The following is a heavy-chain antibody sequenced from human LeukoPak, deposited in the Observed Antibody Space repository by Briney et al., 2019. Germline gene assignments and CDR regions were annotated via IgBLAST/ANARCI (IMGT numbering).Heavy chain of an antibody. CDR1: GFIFSGYA. Sequence: GGSLRLSCSASGFIFSGYAMHWVRQAPGKGLKYVSAISSHGGSTYYADSVKGRFTISRDNSKNTLYLQMSSLRAEDTAVYYCVKGGYYYDSSGYYDYWGQGTLVTVSS. J-gene: IGHJ4*02. CDR3: VKGGYYYDSSGYYDY. D-gene: IGHD3-22*01. V-gene: IGHV3-64D*06. CDR2: ISSHGGST.